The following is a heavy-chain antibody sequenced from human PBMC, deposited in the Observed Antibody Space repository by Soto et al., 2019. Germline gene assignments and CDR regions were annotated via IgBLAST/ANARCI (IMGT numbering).Heavy chain of an antibody. CDR2: IIPILTTP. V-gene: IGHV1-69*13. CDR3: ATSVGIAPTGEDGMDV. CDR1: GGTFSIYG. Sequence: SVKVSCKASGGTFSIYGFSRVRQAPGQGPEWIGGIIPILTTPNYAQKFQGRVTIVADESTTTVYMELSSLKFEDTAVYYCATSVGIAPTGEDGMDVWGQGTSVTVSS. D-gene: IGHD2-8*02. J-gene: IGHJ6*02.